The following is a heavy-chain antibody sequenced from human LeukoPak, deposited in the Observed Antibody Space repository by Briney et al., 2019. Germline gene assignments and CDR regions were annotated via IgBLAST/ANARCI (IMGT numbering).Heavy chain of an antibody. D-gene: IGHD1-26*01. V-gene: IGHV3-43D*03. CDR3: AKARYSWSYGHAFDI. Sequence: PGGSLRLSCAASGFTFDDYAMHWVRQPPGKSLEWVSLISLDGSSSFYADSVKGRFTVSRDNSKNSLYLQMNSLRAEDTALYYCAKARYSWSYGHAFDIWGQGTMVTVSS. CDR2: ISLDGSSS. CDR1: GFTFDDYA. J-gene: IGHJ3*02.